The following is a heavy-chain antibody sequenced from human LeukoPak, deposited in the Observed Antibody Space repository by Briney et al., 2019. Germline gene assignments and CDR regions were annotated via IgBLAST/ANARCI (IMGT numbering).Heavy chain of an antibody. Sequence: SETLSLTCSVSAGSIFSTTFYWGWIRQPPGKGLEWIGSMYYDGSTYYNPSLKSRVSISVDTSNNQFSLKLTSVTAADTAVYFCARRSDSGSDDGEDYFDFWGQGTPVTVSS. V-gene: IGHV4-39*01. CDR3: ARRSDSGSDDGEDYFDF. CDR2: MYYDGST. CDR1: AGSIFSTTFY. D-gene: IGHD1-26*01. J-gene: IGHJ4*02.